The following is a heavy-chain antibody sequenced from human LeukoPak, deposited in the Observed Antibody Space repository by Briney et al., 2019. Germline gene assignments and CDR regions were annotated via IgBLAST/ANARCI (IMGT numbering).Heavy chain of an antibody. V-gene: IGHV3-23*01. D-gene: IGHD4-23*01. J-gene: IGHJ4*02. CDR3: ARGGAVVTLHYFDY. Sequence: GGSLRLSCAVSGLTFSNYAMAWVRQTPVMGLEWVSVISGSGAATYYADSVKGRFSISRGNSKNTVYLQMNNLRAADTAVYYCARGGAVVTLHYFDYWAREPWSPSPQ. CDR1: GLTFSNYA. CDR2: ISGSGAAT.